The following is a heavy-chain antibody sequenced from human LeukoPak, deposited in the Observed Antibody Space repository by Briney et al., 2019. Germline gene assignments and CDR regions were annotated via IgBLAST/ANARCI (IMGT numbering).Heavy chain of an antibody. D-gene: IGHD3-22*01. J-gene: IGHJ4*02. CDR2: ISSSSSTI. V-gene: IGHV3-48*01. CDR1: GFTFSSYS. CDR3: ARSFPPLYDSSGPFGY. Sequence: GGSLRLSCAASGFTFSSYSMNWVRQAPGKGLEWVSYISSSSSTIYYADSVKGRFTISRDNAKNSLYLQMNSLRAEDTAVYYCARSFPPLYDSSGPFGYWGQGTLGTVSS.